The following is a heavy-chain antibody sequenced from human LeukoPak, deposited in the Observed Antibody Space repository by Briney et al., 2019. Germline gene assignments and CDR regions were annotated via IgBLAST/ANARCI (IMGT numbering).Heavy chain of an antibody. D-gene: IGHD1-1*01. CDR3: ARDGGGIDY. CDR2: ISQGRT. Sequence: SGTLSLTCGVSGASLSTNNWWSWVRQPPGKRLEWIGQISQGRTNYNPSLRSRATISVDKPNNQFSLNLKFVTAADTAVYYCARDGGGIDYWGQGLLVTVSS. V-gene: IGHV4-4*02. J-gene: IGHJ4*02. CDR1: GASLSTNNW.